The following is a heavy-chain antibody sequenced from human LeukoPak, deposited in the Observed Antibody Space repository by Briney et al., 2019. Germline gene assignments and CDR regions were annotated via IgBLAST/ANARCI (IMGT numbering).Heavy chain of an antibody. Sequence: GRSLRLSCAASGFTFSSYGMHWVRQAPGKGLEWVAVIWYGGSNKYYADSVKGRFTISRDNSKNTLYLQMNSLRAEDTAVYYCARGHRGSSWYRGLYFDYWGQGTLVTVSS. CDR3: ARGHRGSSWYRGLYFDY. J-gene: IGHJ4*02. V-gene: IGHV3-33*08. CDR1: GFTFSSYG. D-gene: IGHD6-13*01. CDR2: IWYGGSNK.